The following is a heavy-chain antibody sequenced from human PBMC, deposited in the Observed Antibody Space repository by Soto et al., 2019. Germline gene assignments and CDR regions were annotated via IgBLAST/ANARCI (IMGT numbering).Heavy chain of an antibody. CDR3: ARGYCGGGGCYLRRDAFDV. Sequence: EVQLVESGGGLVMPGGSLRLSCAASGFTFSSFHMNWVRQAPGKGLEWVSSINPGSTHIYYRDSGKGRFTISRDDSKNSVYLQMTGLRTEDTALYYCARGYCGGGGCYLRRDAFDVWGQVTMVTVSS. CDR2: INPGSTHI. V-gene: IGHV3-21*01. CDR1: GFTFSSFH. J-gene: IGHJ3*01. D-gene: IGHD2-15*01.